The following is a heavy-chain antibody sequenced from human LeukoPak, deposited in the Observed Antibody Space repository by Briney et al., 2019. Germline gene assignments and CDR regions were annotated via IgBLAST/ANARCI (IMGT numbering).Heavy chain of an antibody. Sequence: GGSLRLSCAASGFTSSRYSMNWVRQAPGKGLEWVSAISGSGGSTYYADSVKGRFTISRDNSKNTLYLQMNSLRAEDTAVYYCAKEGPAARPYFDYWGQGTLVTVSS. CDR2: ISGSGGST. V-gene: IGHV3-23*01. D-gene: IGHD6-6*01. CDR3: AKEGPAARPYFDY. CDR1: GFTSSRYS. J-gene: IGHJ4*02.